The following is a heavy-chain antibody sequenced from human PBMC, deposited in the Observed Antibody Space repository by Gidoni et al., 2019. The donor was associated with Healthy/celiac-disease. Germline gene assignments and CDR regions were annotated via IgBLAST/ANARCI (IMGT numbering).Heavy chain of an antibody. CDR3: ARQAHYYDSSGYYYDYDY. CDR1: GYSFTRYW. J-gene: IGHJ4*02. V-gene: IGHV5-51*01. D-gene: IGHD3-22*01. CDR2: IPPGDSDT. Sequence: EVQLVQSGAEVKKTGESLKISCKGSGYSFTRYWIGWVRQMPGKGLEWMGIIPPGDSDTRYSPSFQGQVTISADKSISTAYLQWSSLKASDTAMYYCARQAHYYDSSGYYYDYDYWGQGTLVTVSS.